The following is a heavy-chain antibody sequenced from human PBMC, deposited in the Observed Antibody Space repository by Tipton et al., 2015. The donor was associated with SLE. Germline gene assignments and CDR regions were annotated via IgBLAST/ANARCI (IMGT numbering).Heavy chain of an antibody. CDR2: IDPGDSDT. Sequence: QLVQSGAEVKKTGDSLKISCRGSGYHFTSHWIGWVRQMPGKGLESMGIIDPGDSDTRYGPSFQGQVRISVDKSVNTAYLQWDRLRDSDTAVYYCARLTSVDGYYHYYMDVWGNGTTVTVSS. D-gene: IGHD5/OR15-5a*01. CDR3: ARLTSVDGYYHYYMDV. J-gene: IGHJ6*03. CDR1: GYHFTSHW. V-gene: IGHV5-51*03.